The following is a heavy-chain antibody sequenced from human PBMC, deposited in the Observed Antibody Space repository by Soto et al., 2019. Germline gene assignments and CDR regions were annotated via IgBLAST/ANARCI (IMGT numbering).Heavy chain of an antibody. CDR3: ARASTGYYPYYYYYGMDV. V-gene: IGHV1-2*04. Sequence: GASVKVSCKASGYTFTGYYMHWVRQAPGQGLEWMVWINPNSGGTNYAQKFQGWVTMTRDTSISTAYMELSRLRSDDTAVYYCARASTGYYPYYYYYGMDVWGQGTTVTVSS. J-gene: IGHJ6*02. CDR1: GYTFTGYY. D-gene: IGHD3-9*01. CDR2: INPNSGGT.